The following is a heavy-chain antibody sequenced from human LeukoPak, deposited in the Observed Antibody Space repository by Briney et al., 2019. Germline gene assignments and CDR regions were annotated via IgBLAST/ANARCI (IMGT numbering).Heavy chain of an antibody. J-gene: IGHJ1*01. CDR1: GGSITSSTYF. V-gene: IGHV4-39*01. CDR2: ISYSGTT. Sequence: PSETLSLTCTVSGGSITSSTYFWGWIRQPPGKGLEWIGSISYSGTTSYNPSLKSRVTISVDTSKNQFSLKLSSVTAADTAVYYCARHSKYYYDSSGSYVGYFQHWGQGTLVTVSS. CDR3: ARHSKYYYDSSGSYVGYFQH. D-gene: IGHD3-22*01.